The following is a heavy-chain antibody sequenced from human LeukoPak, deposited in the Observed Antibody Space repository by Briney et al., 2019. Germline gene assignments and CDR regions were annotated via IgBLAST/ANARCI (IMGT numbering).Heavy chain of an antibody. CDR1: GGSISSGDYY. V-gene: IGHV4-30-4*08. D-gene: IGHD6-6*01. CDR2: IYYSGST. Sequence: PSETLSLTCTVSGGSISSGDYYWSWIRQPPGKGLEWIGYIYYSGSTYYNPSLKSRVTISVDTPKNQFSLKLSSVTAADTAVYYCARVRIAATDIDYWGQGTLVTVSS. J-gene: IGHJ4*02. CDR3: ARVRIAATDIDY.